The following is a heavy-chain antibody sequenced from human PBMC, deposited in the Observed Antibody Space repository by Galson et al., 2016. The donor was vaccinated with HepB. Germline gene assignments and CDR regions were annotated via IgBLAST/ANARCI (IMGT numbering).Heavy chain of an antibody. CDR2: INHSGST. CDR3: ARPPPAGWLQFLNYFDY. D-gene: IGHD5-24*01. Sequence: SETLSLTCAVYGGSFSGYYCSWIRQPPGKGLEWIGEINHSGSTNYTPSLKSRVTISVDTSKNQLSLKPSSVTAAGTAVYYCARPPPAGWLQFLNYFDYWGQGTLVTISS. CDR1: GGSFSGYY. V-gene: IGHV4-34*01. J-gene: IGHJ4*02.